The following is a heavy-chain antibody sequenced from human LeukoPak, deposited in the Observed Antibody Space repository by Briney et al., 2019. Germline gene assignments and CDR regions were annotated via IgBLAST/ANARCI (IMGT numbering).Heavy chain of an antibody. Sequence: SETLSLTCAVYGGSFSAYYWTWIRQPPGKGLECIGEINHSGSTNYNPSLKSRVTISVDTSKSQFSLKLSSVTAADTAVYYCARGRVDIVATQTTNYYYYYYMDVWGKGTTATVSS. CDR2: INHSGST. D-gene: IGHD5-12*01. CDR1: GGSFSAYY. J-gene: IGHJ6*03. V-gene: IGHV4-34*01. CDR3: ARGRVDIVATQTTNYYYYYYMDV.